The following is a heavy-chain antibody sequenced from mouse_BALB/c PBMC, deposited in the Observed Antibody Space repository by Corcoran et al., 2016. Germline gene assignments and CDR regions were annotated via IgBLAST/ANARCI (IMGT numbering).Heavy chain of an antibody. CDR1: GYTFTNYG. CDR2: INTYTGET. Sequence: QIQLVQSGPELKKPGETVKISCKASGYTFTNYGMNWVKQAPGKGLKWMGWINTYTGETTYADDFKGRFAFSLETSASTAYLQINNLKNEDMATYFCARERNGNYNYYAMDYWGQGTSVTVSS. CDR3: ARERNGNYNYYAMDY. V-gene: IGHV9-1*02. D-gene: IGHD2-1*01. J-gene: IGHJ4*01.